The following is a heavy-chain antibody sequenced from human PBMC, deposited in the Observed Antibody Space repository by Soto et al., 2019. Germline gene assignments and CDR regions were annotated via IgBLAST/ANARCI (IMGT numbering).Heavy chain of an antibody. J-gene: IGHJ1*01. CDR3: ARAGGNSYFQH. D-gene: IGHD1-1*01. CDR1: GFTFSSYA. Sequence: EVQLLESGGGLVQPGGSLRLSCAASGFTFSSYAMNWVRQAPGKGLEWVSAITPSGDNTYYVDSVEGRFTISRDNSKITLYLQMNSLRAADTALYYCARAGGNSYFQHRGQGTLVTVSS. CDR2: ITPSGDNT. V-gene: IGHV3-23*01.